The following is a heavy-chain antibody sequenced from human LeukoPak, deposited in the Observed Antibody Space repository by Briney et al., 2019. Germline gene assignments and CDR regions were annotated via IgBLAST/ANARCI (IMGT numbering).Heavy chain of an antibody. CDR2: IYSSGST. Sequence: SETLSLTCTVSGGSISSYYWSWIRQPAGKGLEWIGRIYSSGSTNYNPSLKSRVTMSVDTSKNQFSLKLSSVTAADTAVYYCARFGVYLNWFDPWGQGTLVTVSS. D-gene: IGHD3-3*01. J-gene: IGHJ5*02. CDR1: GGSISSYY. V-gene: IGHV4-4*07. CDR3: ARFGVYLNWFDP.